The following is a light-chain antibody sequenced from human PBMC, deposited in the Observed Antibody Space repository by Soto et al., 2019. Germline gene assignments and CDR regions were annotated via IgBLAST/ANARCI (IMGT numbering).Light chain of an antibody. CDR1: SNDVGGYNY. J-gene: IGLJ1*01. V-gene: IGLV2-14*01. Sequence: QSVLTQPASVSGSPGQSIPISCTGTSNDVGGYNYGSWYQQYPGKAPKLMIYDVSNRPSGVSNRFSGYNSVNTAALTISGLQADDEYDYYCSSYTTSSTYVFGTGTKLTVL. CDR3: SSYTTSSTYV. CDR2: DVS.